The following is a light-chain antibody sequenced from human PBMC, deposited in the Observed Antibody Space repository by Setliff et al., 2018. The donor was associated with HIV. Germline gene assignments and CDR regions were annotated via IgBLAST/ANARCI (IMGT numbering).Light chain of an antibody. CDR1: SSDLPDYIF. V-gene: IGLV2-8*01. CDR3: SSFGRNSLFV. CDR2: EVD. Sequence: QSALAQPPSASGSPGQSVTISCTGASSDLPDYIFVSWYQQHPGKAPRLVIYEVDKRPSGVSARFSGFKSGNTASLIISGLQAEDEADYYCSSFGRNSLFVFGSGTKVTVL. J-gene: IGLJ1*01.